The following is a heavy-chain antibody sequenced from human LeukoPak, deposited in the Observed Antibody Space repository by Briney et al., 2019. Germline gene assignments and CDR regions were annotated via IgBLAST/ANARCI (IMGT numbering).Heavy chain of an antibody. CDR3: ARHSYLNGCFGY. CDR1: GGSISDYY. V-gene: IGHV4-59*01. J-gene: IGHJ4*02. D-gene: IGHD4/OR15-4a*01. CDR2: IYYSGST. Sequence: PSETLSLTCTVSGGSISDYYWNWIRQPPGKGLEWIGYIYYSGSTNYNPSLKSRATISVDTSKNQFSLNLSSVTAADTAVYYGARHSYLNGCFGYWGQGTLVTVSS.